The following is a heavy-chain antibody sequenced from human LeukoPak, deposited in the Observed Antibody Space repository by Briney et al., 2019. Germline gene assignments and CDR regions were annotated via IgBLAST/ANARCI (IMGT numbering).Heavy chain of an antibody. J-gene: IGHJ3*02. V-gene: IGHV1-2*02. CDR3: ARAPKNDAYDI. CDR1: EYTFTGYY. CDR2: INTNSAAT. Sequence: GSSVKVSCKASEYTFTGYYIHGVGQAPSKELDWVGWINTNSAATHSAQNFQGRVTMTRDTSISTASMDLSRLRSDDTAVYYCARAPKNDAYDIWGRGTMVTVSS.